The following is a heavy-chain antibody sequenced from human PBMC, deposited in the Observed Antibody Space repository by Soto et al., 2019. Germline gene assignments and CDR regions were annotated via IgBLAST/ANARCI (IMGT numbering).Heavy chain of an antibody. J-gene: IGHJ6*02. CDR2: MNLNSGNT. CDR1: GYTFTSYD. D-gene: IGHD3-3*01. V-gene: IGHV1-8*01. Sequence: QAQLVQSGAEVKKPGASVKVSCKASGYTFTSYDINWVRQATGQGLEWMGWMNLNSGNTGYAQKFQGRVTMTRNTYISTAYTELISMRSDDASVYYCAIGWFGFGSGPNRDFYYAMDVWGQGTTVTVSS. CDR3: AIGWFGFGSGPNRDFYYAMDV.